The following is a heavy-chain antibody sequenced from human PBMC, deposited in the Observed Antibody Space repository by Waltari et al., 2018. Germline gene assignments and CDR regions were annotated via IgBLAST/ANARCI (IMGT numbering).Heavy chain of an antibody. J-gene: IGHJ4*02. CDR2: IKQDGSEI. V-gene: IGHV3-7*01. CDR1: GFTFNTYW. CDR3: VRAPPYYFDS. Sequence: EVQLVESGGGLVQPGGSLRLSCAASGFTFNTYWMTWVRQAPGKGLEWVANIKQDGSEIYYLDSVRGRFTISRDNAENSLYLQMNSLRADDTAVYYCVRAPPYYFDSWGQGTLVTVSS.